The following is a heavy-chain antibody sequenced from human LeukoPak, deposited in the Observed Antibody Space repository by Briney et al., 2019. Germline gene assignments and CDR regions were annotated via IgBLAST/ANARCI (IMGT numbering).Heavy chain of an antibody. CDR1: GFTFSNAW. CDR3: TTDSSDFWSGYRDAFDI. V-gene: IGHV3-15*01. D-gene: IGHD3-3*01. CDR2: IKSKTDGGTT. Sequence: GGSLRLSCAASGFTFSNAWMSWVRQAPGKGLEWVGRIKSKTDGGTTDYAAPVKGRFTISRDDSKNTLYLQMNSLKTEDTAVYYCTTDSSDFWSGYRDAFDIWGQGTMVTVSS. J-gene: IGHJ3*02.